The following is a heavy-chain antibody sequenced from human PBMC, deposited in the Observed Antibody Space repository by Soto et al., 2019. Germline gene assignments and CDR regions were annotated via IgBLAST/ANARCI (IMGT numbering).Heavy chain of an antibody. CDR3: ARDRDDYGSGNYYNRIDF. J-gene: IGHJ4*02. V-gene: IGHV1-69*01. Sequence: QVQLVQSGAEVKKPGSSVKVSCKASGGIFSTYAISWLRQAPGQGLEWMGGIIPLFGTPNYAQRFQGRVTITADESTSTDYMELSRLRSEDTVVYYCARDRDDYGSGNYYNRIDFWGQGTLVTVSS. D-gene: IGHD3-10*01. CDR2: IIPLFGTP. CDR1: GGIFSTYA.